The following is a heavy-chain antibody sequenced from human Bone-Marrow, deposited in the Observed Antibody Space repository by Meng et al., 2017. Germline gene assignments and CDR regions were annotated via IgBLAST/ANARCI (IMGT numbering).Heavy chain of an antibody. V-gene: IGHV4-39*07. J-gene: IGHJ6*02. CDR3: ARTYSSSWYYYYGMDV. D-gene: IGHD6-13*01. CDR1: GGSISSSSYY. Sequence: SETLSLTCTVSGGSISSSSYYWGWIRQPPGKGLEWIGSIYYSGSNYYNPSLKSRVTISVDTSKNQFSLKLSSVTAADTAVYYCARTYSSSWYYYYGMDVWGQGTTVTVSS. CDR2: IYYSGSN.